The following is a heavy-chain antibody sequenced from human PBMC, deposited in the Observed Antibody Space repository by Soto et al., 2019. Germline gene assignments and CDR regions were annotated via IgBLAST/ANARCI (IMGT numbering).Heavy chain of an antibody. CDR2: ISYDGSNK. V-gene: IGHV3-30-3*01. Sequence: WGSLRLSCAASGLTFSSYAMHWVRQSPGKGLEWVAVISYDGSNKYYADSVKGRFTISRDNSKNTLYLQMNSLRAEDTAVYYCARDSSSTSCYTGCNWFDPWGQGTLVTVSS. D-gene: IGHD2-2*02. CDR3: ARDSSSTSCYTGCNWFDP. CDR1: GLTFSSYA. J-gene: IGHJ5*02.